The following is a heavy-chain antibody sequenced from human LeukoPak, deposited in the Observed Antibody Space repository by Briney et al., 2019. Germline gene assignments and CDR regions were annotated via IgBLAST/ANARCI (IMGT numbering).Heavy chain of an antibody. CDR2: IYHSGST. CDR3: ARDLAAAGTPGYSGMDV. D-gene: IGHD6-13*01. CDR1: GGSISSGGYY. V-gene: IGHV4-30-2*01. J-gene: IGHJ6*04. Sequence: SQTLSLTCTVSGGSISSGGYYWSWIRQPPGKGLEWIGYIYHSGSTYYNPSLKSRVTISVDRSKNQFSLKLSSVTAADTAVYYCARDLAAAGTPGYSGMDVWGKGTTVTVSS.